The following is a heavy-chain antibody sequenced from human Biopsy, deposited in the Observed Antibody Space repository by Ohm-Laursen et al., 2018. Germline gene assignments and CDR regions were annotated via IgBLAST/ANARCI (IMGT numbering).Heavy chain of an antibody. CDR3: ARTPRDSFWSGSYKRGLWFDP. J-gene: IGHJ5*02. Sequence: SDTLSLTWTVSGVSVTSRGYYWTWIRQPPGTGVEWIGHISYSGTTNYKSSLRSRVTISVDPSKNQFSLRLTSVTAADTAVYYCARTPRDSFWSGSYKRGLWFDPWGQGTLVIVSS. CDR2: ISYSGTT. D-gene: IGHD3-3*01. CDR1: GVSVTSRGYY. V-gene: IGHV4-61*08.